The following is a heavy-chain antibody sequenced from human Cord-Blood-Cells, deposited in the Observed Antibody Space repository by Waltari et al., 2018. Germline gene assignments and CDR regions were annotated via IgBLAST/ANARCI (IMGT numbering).Heavy chain of an antibody. CDR1: GYSISSGYY. J-gene: IGHJ4*02. CDR2: IYHSGST. Sequence: QVQLQESGPGLVKPSETLSLTCTVSGYSISSGYYWGWIRQPPGKGLEWIGSIYHSGSTYSNPSRKSRVTISVDTSKNQFSLKLSSVTAADTAVYYCAESITIFGVGGYYFDYWGQGTLVTVSS. D-gene: IGHD3-3*01. V-gene: IGHV4-38-2*02. CDR3: AESITIFGVGGYYFDY.